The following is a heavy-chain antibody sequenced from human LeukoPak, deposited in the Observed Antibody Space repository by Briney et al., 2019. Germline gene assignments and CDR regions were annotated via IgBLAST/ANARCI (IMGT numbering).Heavy chain of an antibody. Sequence: GGSLRLSCAASGFTFDDYAMHWVRQAPGKGLEWVSGISWNSGSIGYADSVKGRFTISRDNAKNSLYLQMNSLRAEDMALYYCAKGGPGSGSYYPFDYWGQGTLVTVSS. CDR2: ISWNSGSI. D-gene: IGHD3-10*01. V-gene: IGHV3-9*03. CDR1: GFTFDDYA. J-gene: IGHJ4*02. CDR3: AKGGPGSGSYYPFDY.